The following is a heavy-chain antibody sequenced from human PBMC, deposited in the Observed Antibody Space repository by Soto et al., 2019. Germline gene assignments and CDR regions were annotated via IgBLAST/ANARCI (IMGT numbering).Heavy chain of an antibody. CDR2: ISYDGSNK. D-gene: IGHD3-22*01. CDR3: AKGEISSGYRYFDY. J-gene: IGHJ4*02. CDR1: GFTFSSYG. Sequence: GGSLRLSCAASGFTFSSYGMHWVRQAPGKGLEWVAVISYDGSNKYYADSVKGRFTISRDNSKNTLYLQMNSLRAEDTAVYYCAKGEISSGYRYFDYWGQGTLVTVSS. V-gene: IGHV3-30*18.